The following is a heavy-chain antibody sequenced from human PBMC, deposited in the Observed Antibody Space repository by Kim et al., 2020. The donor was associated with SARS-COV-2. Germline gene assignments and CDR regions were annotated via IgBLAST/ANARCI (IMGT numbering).Heavy chain of an antibody. J-gene: IGHJ4*02. CDR3: ASSSYDILTGYYPLGY. Sequence: SETLSLTCTVSGGSISSGDYYWSWIRQPPGKGLEWIGYIYYSGSTYYNPSLKSRVTISVDTSKNQFSLKLSSVTAADTAVYYCASSSYDILTGYYPLGYWGQGTLVTVSS. CDR1: GGSISSGDYY. V-gene: IGHV4-30-4*01. CDR2: IYYSGST. D-gene: IGHD3-9*01.